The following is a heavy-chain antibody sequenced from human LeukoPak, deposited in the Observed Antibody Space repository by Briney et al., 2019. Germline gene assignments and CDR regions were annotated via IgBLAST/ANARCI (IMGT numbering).Heavy chain of an antibody. CDR2: MYHSGDT. Sequence: PSETLSLTCTVSGYSVSSGYYWGWIRQPPGKGLEWFGIMYHSGDTYYNPSLKSRVTISVDTSKNQLSLKLSSVTAADTDVYYCARSKAHLSTSWYGTWFDPWGQGTLVTVSS. J-gene: IGHJ5*02. CDR1: GYSVSSGYY. CDR3: ARSKAHLSTSWYGTWFDP. D-gene: IGHD2-2*01. V-gene: IGHV4-38-2*02.